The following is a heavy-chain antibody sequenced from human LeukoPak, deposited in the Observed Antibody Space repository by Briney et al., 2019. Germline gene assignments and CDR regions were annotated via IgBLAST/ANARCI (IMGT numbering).Heavy chain of an antibody. CDR2: IYYSGST. D-gene: IGHD6-13*01. Sequence: SETLSLTCTVSGGSISSSSSYWGWVRQPPGKGLEWIGSIYYSGSTYYNPSLKSRVTISVDTSKNQFSLKLSSVTAADTAVYYCARHLDTSSWTYYYYYMDVWGKGTTVTVSS. CDR3: ARHLDTSSWTYYYYYMDV. J-gene: IGHJ6*03. V-gene: IGHV4-39*01. CDR1: GGSISSSSSY.